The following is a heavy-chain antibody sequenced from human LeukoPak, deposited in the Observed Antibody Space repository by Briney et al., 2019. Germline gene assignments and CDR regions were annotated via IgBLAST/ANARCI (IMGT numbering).Heavy chain of an antibody. V-gene: IGHV1-69*05. CDR3: ARGGYSSGWYYFDY. D-gene: IGHD6-19*01. CDR1: GGTFSSYA. J-gene: IGHJ4*02. Sequence: GASVKVSCKASGGTFSSYAISWVRQAPGQGLEWMGRIIPIFGTANYAQKFQGRVTITTDESTSTAYMELRSLRSEDTAVYYCARGGYSSGWYYFDYWGQGTLVTVSS. CDR2: IIPIFGTA.